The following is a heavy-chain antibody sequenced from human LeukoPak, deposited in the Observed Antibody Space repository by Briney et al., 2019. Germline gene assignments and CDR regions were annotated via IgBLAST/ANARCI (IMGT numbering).Heavy chain of an antibody. CDR2: LILILDIA. Sequence: SVKVSCKSSGGTFSSYAVSWVRQAPGQGLEWMGRLILILDIANYAQRFQGRVSITADKSTSTVYMELSSLTSDDTAMYYCAPDYGAYFDFWGQGTLVTISS. CDR3: APDYGAYFDF. J-gene: IGHJ4*02. V-gene: IGHV1-69*04. CDR1: GGTFSSYA. D-gene: IGHD4-17*01.